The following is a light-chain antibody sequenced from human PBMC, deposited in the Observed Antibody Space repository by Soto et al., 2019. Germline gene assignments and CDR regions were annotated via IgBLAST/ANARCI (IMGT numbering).Light chain of an antibody. J-gene: IGKJ1*01. V-gene: IGKV1-5*01. Sequence: DIPMTQSPSTLSESLGDRVNITCRASQSIGDSLAWYQQKPGKAPYLLISDVSSLERGVPSRFSGSGSGTEFTLTISSMQPDDFATFYCQQYNGYSRTFGQGTKVDIK. CDR1: QSIGDS. CDR2: DVS. CDR3: QQYNGYSRT.